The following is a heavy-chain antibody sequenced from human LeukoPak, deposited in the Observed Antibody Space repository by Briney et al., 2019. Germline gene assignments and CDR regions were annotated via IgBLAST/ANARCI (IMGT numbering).Heavy chain of an antibody. D-gene: IGHD5-18*01. V-gene: IGHV3-74*01. CDR3: ARESTGSGYSYGLH. CDR2: ITSDGSGT. Sequence: GGSLRLSCAASGFTFSSYWMHWVRQAPGEGLVWVSRITSDGSGTTYADSVKGRFTISRDNAKNSLYLQMNSLRAEDTAVYYCARESTGSGYSYGLHWGQGTLVTVSS. CDR1: GFTFSSYW. J-gene: IGHJ4*02.